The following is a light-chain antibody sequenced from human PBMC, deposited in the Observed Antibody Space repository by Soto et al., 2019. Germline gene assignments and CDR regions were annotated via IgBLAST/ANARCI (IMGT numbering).Light chain of an antibody. CDR3: CSYAGSYTLV. J-gene: IGLJ2*01. CDR2: DVT. Sequence: QSALTQPPSVSGSPGQSVTISCTGTSSDVGGYNYVSWYQQHPGKAPKLMIYDVTKRPSGVPDRFSGSKSGNTASLTISGLQAEDEAEYYCCSYAGSYTLVFGGGTKLTVL. V-gene: IGLV2-11*01. CDR1: SSDVGGYNY.